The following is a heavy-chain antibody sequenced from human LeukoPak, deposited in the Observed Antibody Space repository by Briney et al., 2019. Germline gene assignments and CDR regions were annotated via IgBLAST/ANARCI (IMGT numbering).Heavy chain of an antibody. CDR1: GYTFTGYY. J-gene: IGHJ6*02. Sequence: GASVKVSCKASGYTFTGYYMHWVRQAPGQGLEWMGWINPNSGGTNYAQKFQGWVTMTRDTSISTAYMELSRLRSDDMAVYYCARDSLAAAGRYYYYYGMDVWGQGTTVTVSS. CDR2: INPNSGGT. D-gene: IGHD6-13*01. V-gene: IGHV1-2*04. CDR3: ARDSLAAAGRYYYYYGMDV.